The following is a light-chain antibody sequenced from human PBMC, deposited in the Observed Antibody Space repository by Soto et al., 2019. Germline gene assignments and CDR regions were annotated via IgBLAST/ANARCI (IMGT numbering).Light chain of an antibody. V-gene: IGLV2-8*01. J-gene: IGLJ2*01. CDR1: SSDVGGYNY. CDR2: EVS. Sequence: QSVLTQPPSVSGSPGQSVTISCTGTSSDVGGYNYVSWYQQHPGKAPKLMIYEVSKRPSGVPDRFSGSKSGNTASLTVSGLQAEDEADYYCSSYAGSNTVVFGGGTQLTVL. CDR3: SSYAGSNTVV.